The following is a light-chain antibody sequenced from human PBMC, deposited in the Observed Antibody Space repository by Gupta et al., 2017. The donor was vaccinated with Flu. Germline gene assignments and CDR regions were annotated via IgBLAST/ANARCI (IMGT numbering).Light chain of an antibody. V-gene: IGKV1-12*01. CDR3: QQGNSFPLT. Sequence: VGDRVTITCRASQGISRVAWYQQVPGKAPKVLIYDTSNLQRGVPSRFSGSGSGTDFTLTISSLQPEDFAVYFCQQGNSFPLTFGQGTRVEIK. J-gene: IGKJ5*01. CDR1: QGISR. CDR2: DTS.